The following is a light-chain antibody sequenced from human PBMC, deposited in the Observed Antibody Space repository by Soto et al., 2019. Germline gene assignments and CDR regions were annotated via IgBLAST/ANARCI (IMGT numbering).Light chain of an antibody. Sequence: QMTQSPSSLSASVGDRVTITCRASQSISSYLNWYQQKPGKAPKLLIYAASSLQSGVPSRFSGSGSGTDFTLTISSLQPEDFATYYCQQSYSTPVTFGGGTKVDIK. CDR1: QSISSY. CDR3: QQSYSTPVT. V-gene: IGKV1-39*01. CDR2: AAS. J-gene: IGKJ4*01.